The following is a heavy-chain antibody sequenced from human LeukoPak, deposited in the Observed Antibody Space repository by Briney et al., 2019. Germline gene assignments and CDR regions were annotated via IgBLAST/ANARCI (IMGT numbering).Heavy chain of an antibody. J-gene: IGHJ6*03. CDR2: IYTSGST. D-gene: IGHD6-25*01. V-gene: IGHV4-4*09. CDR3: ARQREYYYYMGV. Sequence: SETLSLTCTVSGGSISSYYWSWIRQPPGKGLEWIGYIYTSGSTNYNPSLKSRVTISVDTSKNQFSLKLSSVTAADTAVYYCARQREYYYYMGVWGKGTTVTVSS. CDR1: GGSISSYY.